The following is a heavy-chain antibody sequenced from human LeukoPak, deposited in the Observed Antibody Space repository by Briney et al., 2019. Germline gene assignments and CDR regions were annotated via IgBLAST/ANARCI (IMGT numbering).Heavy chain of an antibody. CDR3: ARVLDTAMVGWYFDL. J-gene: IGHJ2*01. CDR1: GGSISSGDYY. CDR2: IYYSGST. Sequence: SQTLSLTCTVSGGSISSGDYYWSWLRQPPGKGLEWIGYIYYSGSTYNNPSLKSRVTISVDTPKNQFSLKLSSVTAADTAVYYCARVLDTAMVGWYFDLWGRGTLVTVSS. D-gene: IGHD5-18*01. V-gene: IGHV4-30-4*01.